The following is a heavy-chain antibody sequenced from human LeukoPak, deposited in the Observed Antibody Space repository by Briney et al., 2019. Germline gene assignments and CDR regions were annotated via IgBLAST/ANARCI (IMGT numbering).Heavy chain of an antibody. D-gene: IGHD3-16*02. CDR2: IKQDGSEK. V-gene: IGHV3-7*01. Sequence: GGSLRLSCAASGFTFSSYWMSWVRQAPGKGLEWVANIKQDGSEKYYVDSVKGRFTISRDNAKNSLYLQMNSLRAEDTAVYYCARVTFLEVPYDYVWGSYRPVDYWGRGTLVTVSS. CDR1: GFTFSSYW. J-gene: IGHJ4*02. CDR3: ARVTFLEVPYDYVWGSYRPVDY.